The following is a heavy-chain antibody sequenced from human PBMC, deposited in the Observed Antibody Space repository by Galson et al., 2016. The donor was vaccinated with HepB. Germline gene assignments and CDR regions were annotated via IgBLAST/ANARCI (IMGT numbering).Heavy chain of an antibody. CDR1: GFTFSTYW. J-gene: IGHJ5*02. Sequence: SLRLSCAASGFTFSTYWMTWVRQAPGKGLEWVANIKEDGSERYYADSVRGRFTISRDNAKNSLYLQMNSLRAEDTAVYYCASKPPAGTNEVTWGQGTLVTVSS. V-gene: IGHV3-7*03. D-gene: IGHD6-13*01. CDR2: IKEDGSER. CDR3: ASKPPAGTNEVT.